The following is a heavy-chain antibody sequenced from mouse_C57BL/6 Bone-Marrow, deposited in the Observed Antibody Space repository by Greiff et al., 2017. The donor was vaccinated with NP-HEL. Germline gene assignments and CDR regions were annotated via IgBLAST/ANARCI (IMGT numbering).Heavy chain of an antibody. J-gene: IGHJ1*03. V-gene: IGHV1-5*01. D-gene: IGHD2-1*01. CDR1: GYTFTSYW. Sequence: EVQLQQSGTVLARPGASVKMSCKTSGYTFTSYWMHWVKQRPGQGLEWIGAIYPGNSDTSYNQKFKGKAKLTAVTSASTAYMELSSLTNEDSAVYYCARDGNYGYFDDWGKGTTVTVSS. CDR2: IYPGNSDT. CDR3: ARDGNYGYFDD.